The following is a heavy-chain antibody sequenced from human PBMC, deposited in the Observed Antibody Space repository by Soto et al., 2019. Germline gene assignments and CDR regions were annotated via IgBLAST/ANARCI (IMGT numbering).Heavy chain of an antibody. CDR1: GGSFSGYY. D-gene: IGHD2-15*01. CDR2: INHSGST. Sequence: SETLSLTCAVYGGSFSGYYWSWIRQPPGKGLEWIGEINHSGSTNYNPSLKSRVTISVDTSKNQFSLKLSSVTAADTAVYYCARGPQRAIVVVVAAFYGMDVWGQGTTVTVSS. V-gene: IGHV4-34*01. CDR3: ARGPQRAIVVVVAAFYGMDV. J-gene: IGHJ6*02.